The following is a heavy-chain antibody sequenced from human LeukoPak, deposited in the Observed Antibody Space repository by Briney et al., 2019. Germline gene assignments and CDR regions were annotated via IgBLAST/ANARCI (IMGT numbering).Heavy chain of an antibody. D-gene: IGHD2-8*01. CDR2: FSSSAGSA. CDR3: ARLYAGDALDI. CDR1: GFTFNNYA. J-gene: IGHJ3*02. V-gene: IGHV3-23*01. Sequence: GGSLRLSCAASGFTFNNYAMTWVRQAPGKGLEWVSSFSSSAGSAFYADSVKGRFTISRDSFKDTLYLQMNSLRAEDTAVYYCARLYAGDALDIWGQGTMVTVSS.